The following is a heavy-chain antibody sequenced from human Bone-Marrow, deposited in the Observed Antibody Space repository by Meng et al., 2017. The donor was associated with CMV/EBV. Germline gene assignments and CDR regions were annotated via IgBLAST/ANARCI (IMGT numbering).Heavy chain of an antibody. V-gene: IGHV3-21*01. CDR1: GFTFSSYG. J-gene: IGHJ4*02. Sequence: SGFTFSSYGMNWGSQAPGKGLEWVSSISSSSSYIYYAESVKGRFTISRDNAKNSLYLQMNSLRAEDTAVYYCARVYCSSTSCPWDYWGQGTLVTVSS. CDR2: ISSSSSYI. CDR3: ARVYCSSTSCPWDY. D-gene: IGHD2-2*01.